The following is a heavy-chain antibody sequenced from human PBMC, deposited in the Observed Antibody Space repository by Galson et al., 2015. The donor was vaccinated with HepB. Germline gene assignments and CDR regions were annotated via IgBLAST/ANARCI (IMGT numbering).Heavy chain of an antibody. V-gene: IGHV1-46*01. CDR2: INPSGGST. D-gene: IGHD2-2*01. J-gene: IGHJ5*02. CDR1: GYTFTSYY. Sequence: SVKVSCKASGYTFTSYYMHWVRQAPGQGLEWMGIINPSGGSTSYAQKFQGRVTMTRDTSTSTVYMELSSLRSEDTAVHYCARGNIVVVPAASWFDPWGQGTLVTVSS. CDR3: ARGNIVVVPAASWFDP.